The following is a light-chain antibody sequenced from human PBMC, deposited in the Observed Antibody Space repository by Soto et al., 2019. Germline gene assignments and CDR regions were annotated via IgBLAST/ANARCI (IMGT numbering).Light chain of an antibody. CDR3: QQRSNWPTMT. J-gene: IGKJ1*01. Sequence: EIVWTQSPGTLSLSPGERGTLSCRASQRFGSSNLAWYQQKPGQAHRLIIYGASSRATGIPDRFSGSGSGTDFTLTISSLEPEDFAVYYGQQRSNWPTMTFGQGTKVDIK. CDR1: QRFGSSN. CDR2: GAS. V-gene: IGKV3D-20*02.